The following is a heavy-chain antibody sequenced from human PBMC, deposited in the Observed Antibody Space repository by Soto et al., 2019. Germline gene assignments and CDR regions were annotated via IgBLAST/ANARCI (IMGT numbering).Heavy chain of an antibody. CDR3: VKDESINWYSGHFRH. V-gene: IGHV3-23*01. CDR2: ISGSGGSI. CDR1: GFTFSSYA. Sequence: GGSLRLSCAASGFTFSSYAMSWVRQAPGKGLEWVSGISGSGGSICYADSVKGRFAISRDNAKNTLHLQMDSLSAEDTAFYYCVKDESINWYSGHFRHWGQGTLVTVSS. D-gene: IGHD6-13*01. J-gene: IGHJ1*01.